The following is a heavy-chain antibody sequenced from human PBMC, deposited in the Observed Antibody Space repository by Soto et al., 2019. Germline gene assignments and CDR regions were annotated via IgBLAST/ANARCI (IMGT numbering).Heavy chain of an antibody. CDR2: INPNSGGT. J-gene: IGHJ4*02. CDR3: AREYSSSHWGFDY. V-gene: IGHV1-2*04. CDR1: GYTFTGYY. D-gene: IGHD6-6*01. Sequence: ASVKVSCKTSGYTFTGYYMRWVRQAPGQGLEWMGWINPNSGGTNYAQKFQGWVTMTRDTSISTAYMELSRLRSDDTAVYYCAREYSSSHWGFDYWGQGTLVTVSS.